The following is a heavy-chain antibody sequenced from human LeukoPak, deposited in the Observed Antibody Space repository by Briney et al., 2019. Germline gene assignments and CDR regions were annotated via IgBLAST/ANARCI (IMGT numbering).Heavy chain of an antibody. Sequence: PGGSLRLSCTASGFTFSTYDMHWVRQVTGKGLEWVSMIGKAGDTYYPGSVKGRFTISRENAKNSVYLQMNSLKVGDTAVYYCVRDPSGHGLDVWGRGTTVTVSS. V-gene: IGHV3-13*01. CDR2: IGKAGDT. CDR3: VRDPSGHGLDV. J-gene: IGHJ6*02. D-gene: IGHD3-10*01. CDR1: GFTFSTYD.